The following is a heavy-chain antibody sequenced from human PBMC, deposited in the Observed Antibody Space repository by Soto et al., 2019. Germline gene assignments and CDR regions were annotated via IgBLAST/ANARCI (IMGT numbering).Heavy chain of an antibody. CDR3: ARDRIAGSKYYYGMDV. J-gene: IGHJ6*02. Sequence: QVQLVQSGAEVKKPGSLVRVSCKASGGTFSSYAISWVRQAPGQGLEWMGGIIPIFGTENYAQKFQGRVTITADESTSTAYMELSSLRSEDTAVYYCARDRIAGSKYYYGMDVWGQGTTVTVSS. CDR2: IIPIFGTE. CDR1: GGTFSSYA. D-gene: IGHD6-13*01. V-gene: IGHV1-69*01.